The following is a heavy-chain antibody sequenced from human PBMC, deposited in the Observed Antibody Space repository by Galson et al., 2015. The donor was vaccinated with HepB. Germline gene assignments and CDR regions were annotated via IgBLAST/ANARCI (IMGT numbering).Heavy chain of an antibody. CDR1: GFTFSNSG. D-gene: IGHD7-27*01. CDR3: ARGISAGDLRPWYFDL. J-gene: IGHJ2*01. V-gene: IGHV3-33*01. Sequence: SLRLSCAASGFTFSNSGMHWVRQAPGKGLEWVSLIWFDGSNKYYGDSVEGRFSISRDNSKKMLYLQMNSLGAEDTAVYYCARGISAGDLRPWYFDLWGRGTLVTVSS. CDR2: IWFDGSNK.